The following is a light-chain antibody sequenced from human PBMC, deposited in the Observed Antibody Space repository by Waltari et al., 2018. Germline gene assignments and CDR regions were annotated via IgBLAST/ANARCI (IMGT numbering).Light chain of an antibody. J-gene: IGLJ1*01. CDR1: SSDVGGYNY. CDR2: AGT. V-gene: IGLV2-14*01. CDR3: SSYTSSSLGV. Sequence: QSALTQPASVSGSPGQSITISCTGTSSDVGGYNYVSWYQQHPGKAPKLMIYAGTKRPSGVSDRFAGSKSGNTASLTISGRQAEDEADYYCSSYTSSSLGVFGTGTKVTVL.